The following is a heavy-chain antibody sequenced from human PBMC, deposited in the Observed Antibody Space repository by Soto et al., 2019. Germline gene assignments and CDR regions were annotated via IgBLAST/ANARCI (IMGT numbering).Heavy chain of an antibody. CDR2: ISSSSSYI. CDR1: GFTFSSYS. Sequence: GGSLRLSCAASGFTFSSYSMSCVRQAPVKGREWVSSISSSSSYIYYADSVKGRFTISRDNAKNSLYLQMNSLRAEDTAVYYCARVFITMVRGVSPNHDAFDIWGQGTMVTVSS. V-gene: IGHV3-21*01. CDR3: ARVFITMVRGVSPNHDAFDI. D-gene: IGHD3-10*01. J-gene: IGHJ3*02.